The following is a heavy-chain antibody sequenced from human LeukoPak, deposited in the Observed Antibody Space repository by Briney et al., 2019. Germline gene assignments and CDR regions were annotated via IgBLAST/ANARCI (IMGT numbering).Heavy chain of an antibody. Sequence: SETLSLTCTVSGGSISSYYWSWIRQPPGKGLEWIGYIYYSGSTNYNPSLKSRVTVSVDTSKNQFSLKLSSVTAADTAVYYCARVLSGYSSGWYFDYWGQGTLVTVSS. CDR3: ARVLSGYSSGWYFDY. CDR1: GGSISSYY. CDR2: IYYSGST. J-gene: IGHJ4*02. D-gene: IGHD6-19*01. V-gene: IGHV4-59*01.